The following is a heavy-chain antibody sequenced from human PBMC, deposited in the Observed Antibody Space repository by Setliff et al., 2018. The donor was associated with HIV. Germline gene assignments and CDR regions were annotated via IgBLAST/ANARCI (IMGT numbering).Heavy chain of an antibody. D-gene: IGHD2-8*02. V-gene: IGHV3-23*01. CDR1: GFTFSSYS. J-gene: IGHJ4*02. Sequence: GESLKISCAASGFTFSSYSMNWVRQAPGKGLEWVSAISSGGEIMFYADSVKGRFTISRDNSKNTLYLQMISLRADDTAVYYCAKSLLVAGNDYWGQGTLVTAPQ. CDR2: ISSGGEIM. CDR3: AKSLLVAGNDY.